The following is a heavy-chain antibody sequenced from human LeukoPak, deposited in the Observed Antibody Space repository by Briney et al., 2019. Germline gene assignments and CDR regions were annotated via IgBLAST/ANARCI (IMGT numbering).Heavy chain of an antibody. J-gene: IGHJ3*02. CDR3: AKTVVVTANPRAFDI. CDR2: ISGRGVST. CDR1: GFTFSSYG. D-gene: IGHD2-21*02. V-gene: IGHV3-23*01. Sequence: GGSLRLSCAVSGFTFSSYGMSWVRQAPGKGLEWVSSISGRGVSTYYADSVKGRFTISRDNSKKTVFLQMNSLRADDTAVYYCAKTVVVTANPRAFDIWGQGTMVTVSS.